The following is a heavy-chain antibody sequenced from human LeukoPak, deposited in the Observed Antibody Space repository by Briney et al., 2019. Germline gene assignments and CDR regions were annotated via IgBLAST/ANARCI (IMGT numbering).Heavy chain of an antibody. J-gene: IGHJ3*02. D-gene: IGHD6-6*01. CDR2: IYPDDSDT. Sequence: GESLKISCKGPRHSFHSQWIGWVRQMPGKGLEWMGIIYPDDSDTRYSPSFQGQVTISADKSISTAYLQWSSLKASDTAMYYCARHFEYSSSMGYAFDIWGQGTMVTVSS. CDR3: ARHFEYSSSMGYAFDI. CDR1: RHSFHSQW. V-gene: IGHV5-51*01.